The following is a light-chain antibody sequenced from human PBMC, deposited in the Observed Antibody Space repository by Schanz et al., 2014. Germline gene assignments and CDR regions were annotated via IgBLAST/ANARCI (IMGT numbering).Light chain of an antibody. V-gene: IGLV2-11*01. CDR2: DVS. J-gene: IGLJ3*02. CDR1: SSDVGGYKY. Sequence: QSALTQPRSVSGSPGQSVTISCTGTSSDVGGYKYVSWYQQHPDKAPKFMIYDVSKRPSGVPDRFSGSKSGNTASLTISGLQAEDEADYYCCSYAGSSTWVFGGGTKVTVL. CDR3: CSYAGSSTWV.